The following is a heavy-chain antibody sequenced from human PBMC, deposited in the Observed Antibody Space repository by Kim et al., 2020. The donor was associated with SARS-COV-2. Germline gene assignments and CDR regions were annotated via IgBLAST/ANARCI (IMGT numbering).Heavy chain of an antibody. CDR2: ISSNGGST. CDR3: VKHISHLYSSSWYASSY. J-gene: IGHJ4*02. V-gene: IGHV3-64D*06. Sequence: GGSLRLSCSASGFTFSSYAMHWVRQAPGKGLEYVSAISSNGGSTYYADSVKGRFTISRDNSKNTLYLQMSSLRAEDTAVYYCVKHISHLYSSSWYASSYWGQGTLVTVSS. D-gene: IGHD6-13*01. CDR1: GFTFSSYA.